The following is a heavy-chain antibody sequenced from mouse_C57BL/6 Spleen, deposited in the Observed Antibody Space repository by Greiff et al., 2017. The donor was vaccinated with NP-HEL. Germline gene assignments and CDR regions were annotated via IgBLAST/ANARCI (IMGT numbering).Heavy chain of an antibody. CDR1: GYAFSSYW. CDR2: IYPGDGDT. D-gene: IGHD1-1*01. V-gene: IGHV1-80*01. J-gene: IGHJ1*03. CDR3: ARPYYYGRSYWYFDV. Sequence: VQLQQSGAELVKPGASVKISCKASGYAFSSYWMNWVKQRPGKGLEWIGQIYPGDGDTNYNGKFKGKATLTADKSYSTAYKQLSSLTSEDSSVYACARPYYYGRSYWYFDVWGTGTTVTVSS.